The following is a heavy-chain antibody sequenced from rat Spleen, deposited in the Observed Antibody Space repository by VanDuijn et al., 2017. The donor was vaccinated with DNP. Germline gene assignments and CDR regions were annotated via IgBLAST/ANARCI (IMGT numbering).Heavy chain of an antibody. Sequence: EVQLQESGPGLVKPSQSLSLTCSVTGYSITSNYWAWIRKFPGNKMEWIGHISYSGTTNYNPSLKSRISITRDTSKNQFFLQLNSVTTEDTATYYCARWPGYNPPYAMDAWGQGTSVTVSS. CDR1: GYSITSNY. D-gene: IGHD1-4*01. CDR2: ISYSGTT. V-gene: IGHV3-1*01. J-gene: IGHJ4*01. CDR3: ARWPGYNPPYAMDA.